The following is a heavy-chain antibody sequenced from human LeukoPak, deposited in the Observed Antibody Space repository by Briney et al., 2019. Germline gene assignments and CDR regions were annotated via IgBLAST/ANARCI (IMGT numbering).Heavy chain of an antibody. J-gene: IGHJ4*02. D-gene: IGHD5-18*01. CDR2: LSYSGTT. CDR3: ARRRGYNYYYEY. CDR1: GGSISTSPYY. V-gene: IGHV4-39*01. Sequence: PSETLSLTCTVSGGSISTSPYYWGWIRQPPGEGLEWIGSLSYSGTTYYNASLTSRVTISVDTSKNQFSLKLTSVAAADTAMYYCARRRGYNYYYEYWGQGTLVTVSS.